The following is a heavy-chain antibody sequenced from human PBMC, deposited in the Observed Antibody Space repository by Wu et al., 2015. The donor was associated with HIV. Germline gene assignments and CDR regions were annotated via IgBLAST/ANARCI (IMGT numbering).Heavy chain of an antibody. Sequence: QVQLVQSGAEVKKPGASVKVSCKVSGYTLTELSMHWVRQAPGKGLEWMGGFDPEDGETIYAQKFQGRVTMTEDTSTDTAYMELSSLRSEDTAVYYCAIVGYCSSTSCYTGAHNWFDPLGPGNPGHRLL. D-gene: IGHD2-2*01. CDR3: AIVGYCSSTSCYTGAHNWFDP. CDR2: FDPEDGET. CDR1: GYTLTELS. J-gene: IGHJ5*02. V-gene: IGHV1-24*01.